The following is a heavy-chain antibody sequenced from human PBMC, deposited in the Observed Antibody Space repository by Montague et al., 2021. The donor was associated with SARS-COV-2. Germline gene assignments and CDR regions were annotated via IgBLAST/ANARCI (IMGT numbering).Heavy chain of an antibody. Sequence: PALVKPTQTLTLTCTFSGFSLSTSGVGVAWIRQPPGKALECLALIYWNDDKRHSPSLKNRLTVIKDTSKNHVVLSMTNMEPVDTATYYCAHKTTGWPNDFGFWGQGAMDTVAS. D-gene: IGHD6-19*01. J-gene: IGHJ4*02. V-gene: IGHV2-5*01. CDR2: IYWNDDK. CDR3: AHKTTGWPNDFGF. CDR1: GFSLSTSGVG.